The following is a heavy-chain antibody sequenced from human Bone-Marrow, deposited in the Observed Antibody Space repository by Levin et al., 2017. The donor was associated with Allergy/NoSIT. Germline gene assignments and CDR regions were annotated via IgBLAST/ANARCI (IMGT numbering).Heavy chain of an antibody. CDR1: GFTFSNFW. CDR3: ASTLYDILAGRYGIDV. Sequence: LSLTCAASGFTFSNFWMHWVRQVPGKGLVWVSRIDNYGAVTEYADSVKGRFTISRDNAKNTLYLQMNSLRAEHTAVYYCASTLYDILAGRYGIDVGAEGTTVTVS. V-gene: IGHV3-74*01. D-gene: IGHD3-9*01. CDR2: IDNYGAVT. J-gene: IGHJ6*02.